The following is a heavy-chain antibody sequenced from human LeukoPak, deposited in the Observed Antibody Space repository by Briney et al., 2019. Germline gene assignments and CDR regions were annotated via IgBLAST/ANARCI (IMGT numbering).Heavy chain of an antibody. Sequence: GASVKVSCKASGYTFTGYYMHWVRQAPGQGLEWMGWINPNSGGTNYAQKFQGRVTMTRDTSISTAYMELSRLRSDDTAVYYCARDGIAARPVYYFDYWGQGTLVTVSS. J-gene: IGHJ4*02. D-gene: IGHD6-6*01. CDR1: GYTFTGYY. CDR2: INPNSGGT. V-gene: IGHV1-2*02. CDR3: ARDGIAARPVYYFDY.